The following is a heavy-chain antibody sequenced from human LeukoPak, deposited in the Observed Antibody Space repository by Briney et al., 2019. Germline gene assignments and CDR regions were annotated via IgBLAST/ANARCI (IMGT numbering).Heavy chain of an antibody. J-gene: IGHJ6*03. CDR2: INDGGDT. CDR3: ARGLGWKVATMGLVFMDV. Sequence: KPSETLSLTCGVYGGSFSGYDWSWVRQPPGKGLEWIGEINDGGDTNYNPSLKSRVTMSVDTSKNHFSLEVRSMTAADTAVYYCARGLGWKVATMGLVFMDVSGEGTTVTVSS. V-gene: IGHV4-34*01. D-gene: IGHD5-24*01. CDR1: GGSFSGYD.